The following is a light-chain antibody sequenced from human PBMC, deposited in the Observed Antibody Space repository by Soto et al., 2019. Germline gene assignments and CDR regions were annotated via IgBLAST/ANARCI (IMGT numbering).Light chain of an antibody. Sequence: QSVLTQPPSVSAAPGQKVTISCSGSSSNIGNNYVSWYQQFPEAAPKLLIYDNDKRPPGIPDRFSGYKSGTSATLGITGLQTGDGADYYCATWDRSLSAGVFGGGTQLTVL. CDR3: ATWDRSLSAGV. CDR1: SSNIGNNY. V-gene: IGLV1-51*01. J-gene: IGLJ2*01. CDR2: DND.